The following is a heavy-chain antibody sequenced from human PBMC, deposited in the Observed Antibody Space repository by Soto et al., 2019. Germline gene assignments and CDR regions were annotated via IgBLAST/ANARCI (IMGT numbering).Heavy chain of an antibody. CDR3: ARISCKGGSCYFDFDH. CDR1: GPTFIAYY. Sequence: QLVQSGAEVKKPGASVRVSCKTSGPTFIAYYIHWVRQAPGRGLEWVGIINPSGEHTNYAQQFRGRVAMTRDTSTSTAYMELRSLRSEDTAVYFCARISCKGGSCYFDFDHWGQGTLVTVSS. J-gene: IGHJ4*02. D-gene: IGHD2-15*01. CDR2: INPSGEHT. V-gene: IGHV1-46*01.